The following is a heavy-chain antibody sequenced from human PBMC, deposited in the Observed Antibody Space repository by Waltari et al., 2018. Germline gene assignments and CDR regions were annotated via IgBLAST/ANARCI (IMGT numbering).Heavy chain of an antibody. D-gene: IGHD2-15*01. CDR3: ARLAGGGYCSGGSCFSPDWFDP. CDR2: IIPIFGTA. V-gene: IGHV1-69*13. CDR1: GGTFSSYA. Sequence: QVQLVQSGAEVKKPGSSVKVSCKASGGTFSSYAISWVRQAPGQGLEWMGGIIPIFGTANYAQKFQGRVTITADESTSTAYMELSSLRSEDTAVYYCARLAGGGYCSGGSCFSPDWFDPWGQGTLVTVSS. J-gene: IGHJ5*02.